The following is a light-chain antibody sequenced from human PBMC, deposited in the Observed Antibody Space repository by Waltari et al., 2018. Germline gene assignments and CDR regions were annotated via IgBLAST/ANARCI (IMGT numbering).Light chain of an antibody. CDR1: ALPKKY. J-gene: IGLJ2*01. Sequence: SYELTQPPSVSVSPGQTATITCSGDALPKKYAYWYKQESGRAPVLVIYEDRKRPSGIPERLPGSRAGTMATLTISGTQVDDEGDDYCYSTDSSDDLEGVFGGGTKLTVL. CDR2: EDR. V-gene: IGLV3-10*01. CDR3: YSTDSSDDLEGV.